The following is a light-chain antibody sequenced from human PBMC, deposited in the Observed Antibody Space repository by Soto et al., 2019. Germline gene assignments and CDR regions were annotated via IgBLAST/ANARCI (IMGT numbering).Light chain of an antibody. CDR1: RSDVGRYNY. CDR2: EVT. V-gene: IGLV2-8*01. CDR3: SSFVGRNIFV. J-gene: IGLJ1*01. Sequence: QPVLSQPPSASVSPGQSFTISCTGTRSDVGRYNYVSWYQLHPGKVPKLLIYEVTKRPSGIPDRFSGSKSGNTASLTVSGLQAEDEADYYCSSFVGRNIFVFGSGTKVTVL.